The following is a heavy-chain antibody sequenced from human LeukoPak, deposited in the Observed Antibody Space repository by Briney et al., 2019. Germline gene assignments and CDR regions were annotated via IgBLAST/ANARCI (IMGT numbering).Heavy chain of an antibody. V-gene: IGHV1-18*01. Sequence: ASVKVSCKASGYTFTTYNISWVRQAPGQGLEWMGWISGYNGNTNYAQKFQGRVTMTTDTSTNTAYMDLRSLRSDDTAVYYCARVLRDVVVPAAMEGILDHWGQGTLVTVSS. CDR2: ISGYNGNT. CDR1: GYTFTTYN. D-gene: IGHD2-2*01. CDR3: ARVLRDVVVPAAMEGILDH. J-gene: IGHJ4*02.